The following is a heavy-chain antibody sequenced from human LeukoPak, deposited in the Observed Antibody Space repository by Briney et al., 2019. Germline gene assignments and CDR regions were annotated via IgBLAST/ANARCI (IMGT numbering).Heavy chain of an antibody. Sequence: GGSLRLSCAASGFTFSSYEMNWVRQAPGKGLEWVSYISSSGSTTYFADSVKGRFAISRDNSKNTLYLQMNSLRAEDTAVYYCATALTPTYAFDIWGQGTMVTVSS. CDR2: ISSSGSTT. CDR3: ATALTPTYAFDI. D-gene: IGHD1-14*01. CDR1: GFTFSSYE. V-gene: IGHV3-48*03. J-gene: IGHJ3*02.